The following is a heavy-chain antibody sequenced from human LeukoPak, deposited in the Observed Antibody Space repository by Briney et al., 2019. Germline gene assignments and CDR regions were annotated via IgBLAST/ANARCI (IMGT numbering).Heavy chain of an antibody. V-gene: IGHV2-5*02. CDR1: GFSLSTNGVG. CDR2: IYWDDDK. Sequence: SGPTLVKPTQTLTLTCTFSGFSLSTNGVGVAWIRQPPGKALEWLAIIYWDDDKRYSPSLKSRLTITKDTSKNQVVLTMTNMEPGDTATYFRAQRTWFRKLDFGPWGQGT. D-gene: IGHD3/OR15-3a*01. J-gene: IGHJ5*01. CDR3: AQRTWFRKLDFGP.